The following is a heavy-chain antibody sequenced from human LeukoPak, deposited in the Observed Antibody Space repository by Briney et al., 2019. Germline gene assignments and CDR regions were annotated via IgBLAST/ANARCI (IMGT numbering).Heavy chain of an antibody. CDR2: IYYSGST. CDR1: GGSISGYC. V-gene: IGHV4-59*01. J-gene: IGHJ3*02. D-gene: IGHD2-15*01. CDR3: ARSPRGYCSGGSCYGDAFDI. Sequence: PSETLSLTCTVSGGSISGYCWTWIRQPPGKGLEWIGYIYYSGSTNHSPSLKSRITISVDTSKSQFSLKLTSVTAADTAIYYCARSPRGYCSGGSCYGDAFDIWGQGTMVTVSS.